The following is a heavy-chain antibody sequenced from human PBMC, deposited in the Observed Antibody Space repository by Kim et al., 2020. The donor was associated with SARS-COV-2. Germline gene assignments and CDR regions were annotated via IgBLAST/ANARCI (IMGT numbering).Heavy chain of an antibody. CDR1: GGSISSSSYY. J-gene: IGHJ6*02. CDR2: IYYSGST. D-gene: IGHD6-13*01. Sequence: SETLSLTCTVSGGSISSSSYYWGWIRQPPGKGLEWIGSIYYSGSTYYNPSLKSRVTISVDTSKNQFSLKLSSVTAADTAVYYCARSIDSSSWYRAYYYYGMDVWGQGTTVTVSS. V-gene: IGHV4-39*01. CDR3: ARSIDSSSWYRAYYYYGMDV.